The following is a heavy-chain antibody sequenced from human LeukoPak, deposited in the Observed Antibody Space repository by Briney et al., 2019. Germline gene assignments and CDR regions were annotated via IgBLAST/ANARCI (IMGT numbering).Heavy chain of an antibody. V-gene: IGHV1-2*02. CDR1: GYTFTGYY. CDR2: IHPSSGGT. CDR3: ARAPGAFDC. J-gene: IGHJ4*02. Sequence: ASVTVSCKASGYTFTGYYIHWVRQAPGQRLEWMGWIHPSSGGTYIAQKFQGRVTMTRDTSIITGYMEVSGLRSDDTAVYYCARAPGAFDCWGQGTLVTVSS. D-gene: IGHD1-26*01.